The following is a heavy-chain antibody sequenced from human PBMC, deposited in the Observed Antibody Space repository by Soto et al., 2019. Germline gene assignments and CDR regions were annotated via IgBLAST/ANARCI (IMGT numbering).Heavy chain of an antibody. CDR2: TSSYNGYT. Sequence: QVQLVQSGAEVKKPGSSLKVSCKTSGYTFITYGISCVRQAPGQGLEWMGWTSSYNGYTKYAQKFQGRATMTTDTSTSNAYMELRSLRYDETAVYSCARAYDYGGNSEYWGQGTRVNVSS. D-gene: IGHD4-17*01. V-gene: IGHV1-18*04. J-gene: IGHJ4*02. CDR1: GYTFITYG. CDR3: ARAYDYGGNSEY.